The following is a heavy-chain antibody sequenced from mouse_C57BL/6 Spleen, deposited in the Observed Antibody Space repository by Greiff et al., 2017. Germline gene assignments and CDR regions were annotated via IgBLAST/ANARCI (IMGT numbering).Heavy chain of an antibody. J-gene: IGHJ2*01. Sequence: VQLQQSGAELVKPGASVKISCKASGYTFTDYYMNWVKQSHGKSLEWIGDINPNNGGTSYNQKFKGKATLTVDKSSSTAYMELRSLTSEDSAVYYCARSELGFDYWGQGTTLTVSS. CDR1: GYTFTDYY. CDR2: INPNNGGT. CDR3: ARSELGFDY. D-gene: IGHD4-1*01. V-gene: IGHV1-26*01.